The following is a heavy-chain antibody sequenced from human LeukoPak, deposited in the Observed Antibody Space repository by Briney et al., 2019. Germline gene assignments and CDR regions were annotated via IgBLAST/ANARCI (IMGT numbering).Heavy chain of an antibody. Sequence: SETLSLTCAVYGGSFSGYYWSWIRQPPGKGLEWNGEINHSGSTNYNPSLKSRVTISVDTSKNQFFLKLSSVTAADTAVYYCVREGYWRGSYYYGMDVWGQGTTVTVSS. CDR2: INHSGST. J-gene: IGHJ6*02. CDR1: GGSFSGYY. CDR3: VREGYWRGSYYYGMDV. D-gene: IGHD2-15*01. V-gene: IGHV4-34*01.